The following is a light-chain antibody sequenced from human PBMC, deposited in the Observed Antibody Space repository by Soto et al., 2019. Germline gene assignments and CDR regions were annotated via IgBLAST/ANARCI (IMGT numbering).Light chain of an antibody. CDR3: QQYHRYPLT. J-gene: IGKJ4*01. CDR2: KAS. Sequence: DIQMTQSPSTLSASVGDRVTITCRASQSIKSWLAWYQQKPGKAPKLLLYKASSLESGVPSRFSGSGSGTEFTLTISSLQPDDFATYYCQQYHRYPLTFGGGTKVESK. CDR1: QSIKSW. V-gene: IGKV1-5*03.